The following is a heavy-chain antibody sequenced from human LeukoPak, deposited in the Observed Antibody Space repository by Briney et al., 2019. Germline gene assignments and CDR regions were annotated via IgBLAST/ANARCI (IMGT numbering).Heavy chain of an antibody. CDR3: ASDLPLVYGSAFDI. CDR2: IIPIFGTA. Sequence: GASVKVSCKASGGTFSSYAISWVRQAPGQGLEWMGGIIPIFGTANYAQKFQGRVTITADESTSIAYMELSSLRSEDTAVYYCASDLPLVYGSAFDIWGQGTMVTVSS. V-gene: IGHV1-69*13. CDR1: GGTFSSYA. J-gene: IGHJ3*02. D-gene: IGHD2-8*01.